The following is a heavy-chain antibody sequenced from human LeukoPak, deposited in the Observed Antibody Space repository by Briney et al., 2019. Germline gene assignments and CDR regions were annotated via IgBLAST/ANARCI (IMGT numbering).Heavy chain of an antibody. CDR1: GFSFSSST. Sequence: ASVKVSCKTSGFSFSSSTVQWVRQARGQGLEWIGWIVVGSGDTNYAQKFQERVTFTRDMSTNTLYMDLSSLGSEDTTVHYCAARPRNYVTFDIWGQGTMVTVSS. D-gene: IGHD3-10*02. CDR2: IVVGSGDT. V-gene: IGHV1-58*01. CDR3: AARPRNYVTFDI. J-gene: IGHJ3*02.